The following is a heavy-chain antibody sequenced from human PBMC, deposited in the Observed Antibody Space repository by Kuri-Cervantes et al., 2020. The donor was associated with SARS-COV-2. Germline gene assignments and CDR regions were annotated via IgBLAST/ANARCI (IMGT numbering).Heavy chain of an antibody. J-gene: IGHJ4*02. Sequence: GSLRLSCAVYGGSFSDYYWGWIRQPPGKGLEWIGSIYYSGSTYYNPSLKSRVTISVDTSKNQFSLKLSSVTAADTAVYYCAREPLYGDYFDYWGQGTLVTVSS. CDR2: IYYSGST. CDR1: GGSFSDYY. V-gene: IGHV4-34*01. CDR3: AREPLYGDYFDY. D-gene: IGHD4-17*01.